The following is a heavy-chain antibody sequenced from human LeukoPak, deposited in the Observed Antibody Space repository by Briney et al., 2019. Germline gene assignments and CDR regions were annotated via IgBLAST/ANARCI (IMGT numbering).Heavy chain of an antibody. CDR2: ISSTGSTYI. Sequence: GGSLRLSCAASGFTFSSYEMNWVRQAPGKGLEWVSYISSTGSTYIYYADSVKGRFTISRDNAKNSLYLQMNSLRAEDTAVYYCARDGASLGAQFDYWGQGTLVTVSS. J-gene: IGHJ4*02. CDR1: GFTFSSYE. D-gene: IGHD1-26*01. V-gene: IGHV3-48*03. CDR3: ARDGASLGAQFDY.